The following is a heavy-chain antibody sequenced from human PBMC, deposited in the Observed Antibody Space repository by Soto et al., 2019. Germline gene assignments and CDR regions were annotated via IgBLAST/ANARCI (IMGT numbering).Heavy chain of an antibody. CDR3: ARDLALFIAASGPQGDY. V-gene: IGHV1-18*01. D-gene: IGHD6-13*01. J-gene: IGHJ4*02. Sequence: QVQLVQSGAEVKKPGASVKVSCKASGYTFTSYGISWVRQAPGQGLEWMGWISAYNGNTNYAQKLQGRVTMTTDTSTSTAYMQLRSLRSDDTAVYYCARDLALFIAASGPQGDYWGQGTLVTVSS. CDR2: ISAYNGNT. CDR1: GYTFTSYG.